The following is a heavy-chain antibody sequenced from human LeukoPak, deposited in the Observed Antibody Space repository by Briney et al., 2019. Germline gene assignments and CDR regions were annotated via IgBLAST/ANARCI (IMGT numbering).Heavy chain of an antibody. J-gene: IGHJ5*02. CDR3: ARGRGRYNWNDGGWFDP. Sequence: EASVKVSCKASGGTFSSYAISWVRQAPGQGLEWMGWMNPNSGNTGYAQKFQGRVTMTRNTSISTAYMELSSLRSEDTAVYYCARGRGRYNWNDGGWFDPWGQGTLVTVSS. D-gene: IGHD1-20*01. CDR2: MNPNSGNT. CDR1: GGTFSSYA. V-gene: IGHV1-8*02.